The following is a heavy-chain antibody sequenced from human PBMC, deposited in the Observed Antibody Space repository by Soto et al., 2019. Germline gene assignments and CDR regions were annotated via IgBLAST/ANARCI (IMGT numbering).Heavy chain of an antibody. D-gene: IGHD7-27*01. V-gene: IGHV3-74*01. J-gene: IGHJ4*02. CDR2: INSDGSST. CDR1: GFTFSSYW. Sequence: GGSLRLSCAASGFTFSSYWMHWVRQAPGKGLVWVSRINSDGSSTSYAHSVKGRCTSSRDNAKNTLYLQMNSLRAEDTAVYYCASSLLTPFDYWGQGTLVTVSS. CDR3: ASSLLTPFDY.